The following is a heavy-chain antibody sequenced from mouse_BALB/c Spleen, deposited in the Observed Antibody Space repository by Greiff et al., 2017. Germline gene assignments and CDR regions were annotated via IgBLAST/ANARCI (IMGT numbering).Heavy chain of an antibody. Sequence: EVKLVESGPGLVKPSQSLSLTCTVTGYSITSDYAWNWIRQFPGNKLEWMGYISYSGSTSYNPSLKSRISITRDTSKNQFFLQLNSVTTEDTATYYCAPISMITDYYAMDYWGQGTSVTVSS. CDR3: APISMITDYYAMDY. D-gene: IGHD2-4*01. J-gene: IGHJ4*01. CDR1: GYSITSDYA. V-gene: IGHV3-2*02. CDR2: ISYSGST.